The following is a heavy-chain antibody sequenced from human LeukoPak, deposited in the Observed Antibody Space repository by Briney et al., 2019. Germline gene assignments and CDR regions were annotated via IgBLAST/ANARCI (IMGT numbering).Heavy chain of an antibody. CDR2: IFYSGSP. CDR3: ARTRSPQAYYSGSYWAFDI. D-gene: IGHD3-10*01. J-gene: IGHJ3*02. CDR1: GGSISSRDYY. V-gene: IGHV4-39*07. Sequence: SETLSLTCTVSGGSISSRDYYWGWIRQPPGKGLEWIANIFYSGSPYYSPSLKSRVTISVDTSKNQFSLKLNSVTAADTAVYYCARTRSPQAYYSGSYWAFDIWGQGTMVTVSS.